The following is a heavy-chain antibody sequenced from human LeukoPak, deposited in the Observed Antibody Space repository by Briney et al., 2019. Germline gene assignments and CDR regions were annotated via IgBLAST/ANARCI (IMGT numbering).Heavy chain of an antibody. CDR2: ISGSGGST. CDR3: AKGRYYGSGKWGYFEY. D-gene: IGHD3-10*01. CDR1: GFTFSSYA. Sequence: GGSLRLSCAASGFTFSSYAMSWVRQAPGKGLEWVSGISGSGGSTYYADSVKGRLTISRDNSKNTLYLQMNSLRAEDTAVYYCAKGRYYGSGKWGYFEYWGQGTLVSVSS. J-gene: IGHJ4*02. V-gene: IGHV3-23*01.